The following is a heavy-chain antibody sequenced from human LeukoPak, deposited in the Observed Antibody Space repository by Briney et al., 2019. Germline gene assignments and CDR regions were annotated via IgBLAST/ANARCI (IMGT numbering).Heavy chain of an antibody. D-gene: IGHD2-2*01. Sequence: KPSETLSLTCTVSGGSISSYYWNWIRQPPGKGLEWIGYIYYSGSTNYNPSLKSRVTISVDTSKNQFSLKLSSVTAADTAVYYCARVPRTYCSSTSSGNRGVCFAFDIWGQGTMVTVSS. J-gene: IGHJ3*02. CDR2: IYYSGST. CDR3: ARVPRTYCSSTSSGNRGVCFAFDI. CDR1: GGSISSYY. V-gene: IGHV4-59*01.